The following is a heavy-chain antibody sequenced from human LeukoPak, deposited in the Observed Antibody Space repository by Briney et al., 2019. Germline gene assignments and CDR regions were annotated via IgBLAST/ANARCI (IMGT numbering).Heavy chain of an antibody. V-gene: IGHV4-39*02. J-gene: IGHJ4*02. Sequence: SETLSLTCTVSGGSISSSSYYWGWIRQPPGKGLEWIGSIYYSGSTYYNPSLKSRVTISVDTSKNQFSLQLSSVTAADTAVYYCARDSLGAKGAFDYWGQGTLVTVSS. CDR2: IYYSGST. CDR1: GGSISSSSYY. D-gene: IGHD4/OR15-4a*01. CDR3: ARDSLGAKGAFDY.